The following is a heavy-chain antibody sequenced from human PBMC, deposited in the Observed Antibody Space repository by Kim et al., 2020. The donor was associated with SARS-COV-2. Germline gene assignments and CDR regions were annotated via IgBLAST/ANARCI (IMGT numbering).Heavy chain of an antibody. Sequence: GGSLRLSCAASGFTFSSYGMHWVRQAPGKGLEWVAVISYDGSNKYYADSVKGRFTISRDNSKNTLYLQMNSLRAEDTAVYYCAKDIFGYRNVGAFDIWGQGTMVTVSS. V-gene: IGHV3-30*18. CDR1: GFTFSSYG. D-gene: IGHD5-12*01. J-gene: IGHJ3*02. CDR2: ISYDGSNK. CDR3: AKDIFGYRNVGAFDI.